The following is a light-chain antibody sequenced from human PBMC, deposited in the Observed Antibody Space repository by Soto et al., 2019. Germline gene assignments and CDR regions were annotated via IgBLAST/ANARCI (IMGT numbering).Light chain of an antibody. CDR2: EVS. CDR1: SSDVGAYSY. Sequence: QPVLTQPPSASGSPGQSVTISCTGTSSDVGAYSYVSWYQQHPGKAPKLMIYEVSKRPSGVPDRFSGSKSGNTASLTVSGLQAEDEADYYCSSYAGSNNFVVFGGGTKFTVL. V-gene: IGLV2-8*01. CDR3: SSYAGSNNFVV. J-gene: IGLJ2*01.